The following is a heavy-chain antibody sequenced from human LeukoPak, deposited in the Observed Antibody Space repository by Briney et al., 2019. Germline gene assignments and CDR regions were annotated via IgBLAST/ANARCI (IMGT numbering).Heavy chain of an antibody. V-gene: IGHV1-46*01. D-gene: IGHD3-22*01. CDR3: ARGGEKYYYDSSGYYQDY. CDR2: INPSGGST. Sequence: GASVKVSCKASGYTFTSYYMHWVRQAPGQGLEWMGIINPSGGSTSYAQKFQGRVTMTRDMSTSTVYMELSSLRSEDTAVYYCARGGEKYYYDSSGYYQDYWGQGTLVTVSS. J-gene: IGHJ4*02. CDR1: GYTFTSYY.